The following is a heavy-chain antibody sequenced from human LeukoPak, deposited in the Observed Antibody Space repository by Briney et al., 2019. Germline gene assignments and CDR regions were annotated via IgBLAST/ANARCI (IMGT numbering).Heavy chain of an antibody. CDR1: GGTFSSYA. Sequence: SVKVSCKASGGTFSSYAISWVRQAPGQGLEWMGGIIPIFGTANYAQKFQGRVTITADESTSTAYMELRSLRSDDTAVYYCARDSRTDFWSGYSNGYYFDYWGQGTLVTVSS. CDR2: IIPIFGTA. CDR3: ARDSRTDFWSGYSNGYYFDY. D-gene: IGHD3-3*01. J-gene: IGHJ4*02. V-gene: IGHV1-69*01.